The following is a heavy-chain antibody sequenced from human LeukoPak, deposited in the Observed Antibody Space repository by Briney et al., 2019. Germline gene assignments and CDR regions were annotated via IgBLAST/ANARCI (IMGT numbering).Heavy chain of an antibody. V-gene: IGHV4-39*07. D-gene: IGHD6-13*01. CDR3: ARSPRGSSWYRYFDL. J-gene: IGHJ2*01. Sequence: SETLSLTCTVTGGSISSSSYYWGWIRQPPGKGLEWIGEINHSGSTNYNPSLKSRVTISVDTSKNQFSLKLSSVTAADTAVYYCARSPRGSSWYRYFDLWGRGTLVTVSS. CDR2: INHSGST. CDR1: GGSISSSSYY.